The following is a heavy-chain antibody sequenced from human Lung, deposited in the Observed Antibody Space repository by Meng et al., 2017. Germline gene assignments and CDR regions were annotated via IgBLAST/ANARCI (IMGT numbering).Heavy chain of an antibody. V-gene: IGHV4-4*02. Sequence: QVQLQESGPGLVKPSGTLFLTSTVSGDSITSDIWWSWVRQPPGKGLEWIGEVYHRGDTNYNPSLKSRVVISVDKSKNQFSLNLSSVTAADTAVYYCGRDQGRELINHWGQGTLVTVSS. D-gene: IGHD1-7*01. J-gene: IGHJ4*02. CDR2: VYHRGDT. CDR3: GRDQGRELINH. CDR1: GDSITSDIW.